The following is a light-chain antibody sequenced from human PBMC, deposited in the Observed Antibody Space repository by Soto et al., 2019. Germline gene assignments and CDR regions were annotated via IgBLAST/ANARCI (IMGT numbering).Light chain of an antibody. CDR3: SSFAGSNNFPYV. CDR1: SSDVGAYDY. Sequence: QSVLTQPPSASGSPVQSVTISCTGTSSDVGAYDYVSWYQQHPGKAPKLMIYEINKRPSGVPDRFSGSKSGNTASLTVSGLQAEDEADYYCSSFAGSNNFPYVFGTGTKVTVL. CDR2: EIN. J-gene: IGLJ1*01. V-gene: IGLV2-8*01.